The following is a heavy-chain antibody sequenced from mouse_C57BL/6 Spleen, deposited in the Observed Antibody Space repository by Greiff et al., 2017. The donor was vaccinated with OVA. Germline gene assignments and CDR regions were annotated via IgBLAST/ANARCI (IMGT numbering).Heavy chain of an antibody. CDR3: ARQLRLLGAMDY. D-gene: IGHD3-2*02. Sequence: QVQLQQPGAELVMPGASVKLSCKASGYTFTSYWMHWVKQRPGQGLEWIGEIDPSDSYTNYNQKFKGKSTLTVDKSSSTAYMQLSSLTSEDSAVYYCARQLRLLGAMDYWGQGTSVTVSS. V-gene: IGHV1-69*01. J-gene: IGHJ4*01. CDR2: IDPSDSYT. CDR1: GYTFTSYW.